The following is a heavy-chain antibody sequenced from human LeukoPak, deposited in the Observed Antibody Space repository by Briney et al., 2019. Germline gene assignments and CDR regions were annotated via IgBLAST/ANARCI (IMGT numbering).Heavy chain of an antibody. J-gene: IGHJ4*02. D-gene: IGHD1-26*01. V-gene: IGHV4-30-4*07. CDR3: ARGHWEQDTSTYAY. Sequence: SETLSLTCAVSGTSITYGGYTWNWIRQPPGKGLEWIGYIYYSGTTFYNPSFKSRVTMSLESAKNQLSLKLRSVTAADTAVYYCARGHWEQDTSTYAYWGQGSLVTVSS. CDR2: IYYSGTT. CDR1: GTSITYGGYT.